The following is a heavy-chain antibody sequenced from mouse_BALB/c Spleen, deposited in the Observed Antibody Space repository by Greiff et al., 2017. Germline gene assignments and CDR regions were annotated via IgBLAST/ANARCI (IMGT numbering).Heavy chain of an antibody. CDR2: IDTTNGNT. D-gene: IGHD1-1*01. Sequence: VQLQQSGAELVKPGASVKLSCTASGFNIKDTYMHWVKQRPEQGLEWIGRIDTTNGNTKSDPKFQGKATITAATSSNTAYLQLSSLTTEDTAVTYCARTTTVVAPYAMDYWGQGTSVTVSS. V-gene: IGHV14-3*02. CDR3: ARTTTVVAPYAMDY. J-gene: IGHJ4*01. CDR1: GFNIKDTY.